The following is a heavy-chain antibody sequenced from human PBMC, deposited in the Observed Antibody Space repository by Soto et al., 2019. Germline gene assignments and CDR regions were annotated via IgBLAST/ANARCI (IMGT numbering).Heavy chain of an antibody. D-gene: IGHD2-2*01. CDR1: GYTFTSYS. CDR2: ISAYNGNT. Sequence: ASVKVSCKASGYTFTSYSISWVRQAPGQGLEWMGWISAYNGNTNYAQKLQGRVTMTTDTSTSTAYMELRSLRSDDTAVYYCARSSFLGYCSSTSCPGMDVWGQGTTVTVSS. V-gene: IGHV1-18*04. CDR3: ARSSFLGYCSSTSCPGMDV. J-gene: IGHJ6*02.